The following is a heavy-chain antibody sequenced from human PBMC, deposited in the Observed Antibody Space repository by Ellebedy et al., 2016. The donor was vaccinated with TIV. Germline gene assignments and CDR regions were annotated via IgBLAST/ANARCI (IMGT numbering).Heavy chain of an antibody. CDR1: GFTFSSSS. Sequence: PGGSLRLSCAASGFTFSSSSMSWVRQAPGKGLEWVSGISATGISRYYADSVKGRFTISRDNYRDTLSLQMNSLRAEDTAVYFCAKETPSIKPVSFDYWGQGSLVTVSS. J-gene: IGHJ4*02. CDR2: ISATGISR. CDR3: AKETPSIKPVSFDY. V-gene: IGHV3-23*01.